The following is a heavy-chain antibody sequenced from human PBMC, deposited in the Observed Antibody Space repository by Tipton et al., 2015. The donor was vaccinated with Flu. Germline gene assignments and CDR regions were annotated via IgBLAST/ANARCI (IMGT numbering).Heavy chain of an antibody. Sequence: QLVQSGAEVKKPGASVKVSCKASGYTFTSYGISWVRQAPGQGLEWMGWISAYNGNTNYAQKLQGRVTMTTDTSTSTAYMELRSLGSDDPALFYGGRGGGGVCYGRGCYMDVWGKGTTVTVSS. CDR2: ISAYNGNT. D-gene: IGHD2-8*01. J-gene: IGHJ6*03. CDR1: GYTFTSYG. CDR3: GRGGGGVCYGRGCYMDV. V-gene: IGHV1-18*04.